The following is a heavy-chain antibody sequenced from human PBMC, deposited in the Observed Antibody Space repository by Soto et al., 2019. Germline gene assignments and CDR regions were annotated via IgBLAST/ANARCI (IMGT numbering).Heavy chain of an antibody. CDR2: ISHHGLKE. CDR1: GFTFRDYG. D-gene: IGHD1-26*01. CDR3: AKDWVGGSNKYYFEY. J-gene: IGHJ4*02. V-gene: IGHV3-30*18. Sequence: GGSLRLSCVASGFTFRDYGMHWVRQAPGKGLEWVAGISHHGLKEHYADSVKGRFTISRDNSKKTVYLQLNSLRGDDTAVYYCAKDWVGGSNKYYFEYWGQGTLVTVSS.